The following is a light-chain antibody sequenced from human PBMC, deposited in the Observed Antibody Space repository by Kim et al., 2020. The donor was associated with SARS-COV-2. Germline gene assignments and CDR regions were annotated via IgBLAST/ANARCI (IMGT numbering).Light chain of an antibody. V-gene: IGLV3-19*01. CDR3: NSRDSSGNQWV. Sequence: SSELTQDPAVSVALGRTVTITCQGDSLRNYFASWYQQKPGQAPILVFYGKNNRHSGIPDRFSGSSSGNTASLTITGAQAEDEADYYCNSRDSSGNQWVFGGGNKLTVL. J-gene: IGLJ3*02. CDR1: SLRNYF. CDR2: GKN.